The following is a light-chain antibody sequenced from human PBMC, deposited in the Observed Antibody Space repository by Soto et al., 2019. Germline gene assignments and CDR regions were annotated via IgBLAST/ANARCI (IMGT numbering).Light chain of an antibody. CDR3: QHRSNWPPT. Sequence: DIPMTQSPSSVSASVGDRVTITCRASQAIDSWLAWYQQKPGEAPKLLIFTGSLLHSGVPPRFSGSGSGTDFTLTISSLQPEDFAVYYCQHRSNWPPTFGGGTKVEIK. V-gene: IGKV1-12*01. CDR2: TGS. J-gene: IGKJ4*01. CDR1: QAIDSW.